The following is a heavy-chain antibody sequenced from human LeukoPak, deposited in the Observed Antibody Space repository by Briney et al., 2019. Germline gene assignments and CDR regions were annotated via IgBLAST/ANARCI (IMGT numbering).Heavy chain of an antibody. CDR2: IRYDGSNK. J-gene: IGHJ4*02. CDR3: AKTTGAPTPYDY. Sequence: GGSLRLSCAASGFTFSSYGMHWVRQAPGKGLEWVAFIRYDGSNKYYADSVKGRFTISRDNSKNTLYLQMNSLRAEDTAAYYCAKTTGAPTPYDYWGQGTLVTVSS. CDR1: GFTFSSYG. V-gene: IGHV3-30*02. D-gene: IGHD1-1*01.